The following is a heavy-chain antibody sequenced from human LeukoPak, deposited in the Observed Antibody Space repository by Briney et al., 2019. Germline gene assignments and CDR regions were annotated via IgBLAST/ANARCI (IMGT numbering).Heavy chain of an antibody. J-gene: IGHJ4*02. Sequence: PSETLSLTCTVSGGSISSGYYYWAWIRQPPGKGLEWIGSIYYSGSTYYNPSLKSRVTISVDTSKNQFSLKLSSVTAADTAVYYCARLVIAAAGLDYWGQGTLVTVSS. CDR1: GGSISSGYYY. CDR2: IYYSGST. D-gene: IGHD6-13*01. CDR3: ARLVIAAAGLDY. V-gene: IGHV4-39*01.